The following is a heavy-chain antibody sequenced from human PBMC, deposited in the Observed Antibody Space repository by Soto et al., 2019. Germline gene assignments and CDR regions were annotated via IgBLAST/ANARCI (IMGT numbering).Heavy chain of an antibody. CDR2: IIPIFGTA. J-gene: IGHJ4*02. Sequence: QVQLVQSGAEVKKPGSSVKVSCKASGGTFSSYAIDWVRQAPGQGLEWMGGIIPIFGTADYAQKFQGRVTIPADESTSTAYMALSSLRSQDTAVYYCARGQTGGGWGYYFDYWGQGTLVTVSS. CDR3: ARGQTGGGWGYYFDY. CDR1: GGTFSSYA. V-gene: IGHV1-69*12. D-gene: IGHD3-16*01.